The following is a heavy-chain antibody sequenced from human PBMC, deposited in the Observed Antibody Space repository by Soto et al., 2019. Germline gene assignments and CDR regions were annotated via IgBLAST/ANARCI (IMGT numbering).Heavy chain of an antibody. CDR2: IYNSGAT. CDR3: ASARLHYRTVDY. Sequence: SETLSLTCTVSCGSISSGDYCWTWIRQSPGKGLEWIGYIYNSGATYDNPSLRSRLTISVDTSKNQFYLKLSFVTAADTDVYYCASARLHYRTVDYWGQGTLVTVSS. D-gene: IGHD4-4*01. V-gene: IGHV4-30-4*01. J-gene: IGHJ4*02. CDR1: CGSISSGDYC.